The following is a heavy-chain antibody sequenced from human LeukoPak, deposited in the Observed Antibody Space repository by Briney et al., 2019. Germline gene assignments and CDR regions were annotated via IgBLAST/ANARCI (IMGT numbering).Heavy chain of an antibody. Sequence: GGSLRLSCAASGFTFSSYAMSWVRQAPGKGLEWVSVISGSGGNTSYADSVKGRFTISRDNSKNTLYLQMNSLGAEDTAVYYCAKDRDWNYDYYYMDVWGKGTTVTVSS. J-gene: IGHJ6*03. CDR1: GFTFSSYA. CDR3: AKDRDWNYDYYYMDV. V-gene: IGHV3-23*01. CDR2: ISGSGGNT. D-gene: IGHD1-1*01.